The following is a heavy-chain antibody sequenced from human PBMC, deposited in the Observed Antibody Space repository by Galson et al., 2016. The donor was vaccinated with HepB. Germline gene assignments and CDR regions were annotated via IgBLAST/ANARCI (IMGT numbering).Heavy chain of an antibody. Sequence: SLRLSCAASGFTFSSYWMYWVRQAPGKGLVWVSRINKDGSSISYVDDVKGRFSISRDNTKNTLYLQMNSLRAEDTAVYYCTRGPYYNANGNAFDMWGQGTLVTVSS. CDR1: GFTFSSYW. D-gene: IGHD3-10*01. V-gene: IGHV3-74*01. J-gene: IGHJ3*02. CDR3: TRGPYYNANGNAFDM. CDR2: INKDGSSI.